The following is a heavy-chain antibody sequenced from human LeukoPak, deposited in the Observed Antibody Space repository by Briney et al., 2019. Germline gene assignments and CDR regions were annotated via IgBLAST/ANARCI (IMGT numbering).Heavy chain of an antibody. CDR1: GFTFSSYG. CDR3: ATGIAVAGTYDY. CDR2: ISYDGSNK. J-gene: IGHJ4*02. V-gene: IGHV3-30*03. Sequence: PGRSLRLSCAASGFTFSSYGMHWVRQAPGKGLEWVAVISYDGSNKYYADSVKGRFTISRDNSKNTLYLQMNSLRAEDTAVYYCATGIAVAGTYDYWAREPWSPSPQ. D-gene: IGHD6-19*01.